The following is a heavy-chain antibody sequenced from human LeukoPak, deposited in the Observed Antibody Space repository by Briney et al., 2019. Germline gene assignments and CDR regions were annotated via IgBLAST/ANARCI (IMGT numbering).Heavy chain of an antibody. Sequence: ASVKVSCKASGYTFTSYAMHWVRQAPGQRLEWMGWINAGNGNTKYSQKFQGRVTITRDTSASTAYMELSSLRSEDTAVYYCARDYDFSYYSYGMDVWGQGTTVTVSS. J-gene: IGHJ6*02. CDR1: GYTFTSYA. CDR2: INAGNGNT. CDR3: ARDYDFSYYSYGMDV. D-gene: IGHD3-3*01. V-gene: IGHV1-3*01.